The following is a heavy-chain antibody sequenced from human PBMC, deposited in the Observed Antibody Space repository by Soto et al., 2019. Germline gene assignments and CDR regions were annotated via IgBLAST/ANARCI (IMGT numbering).Heavy chain of an antibody. J-gene: IGHJ6*02. CDR1: GFTFSSYA. Sequence: PGGSLRLSCAASGFTFSSYAMSWVRQAPGKGLEWVSAISSSGGSTYYPDSVKGRFTISRDNAKNSLYLQMNSLRAEDTAVYYCVKDIAFSPPGSPGRYYYYGMDVWGQGTTVTVSS. CDR3: VKDIAFSPPGSPGRYYYYGMDV. D-gene: IGHD3-10*01. V-gene: IGHV3-23*01. CDR2: ISSSGGST.